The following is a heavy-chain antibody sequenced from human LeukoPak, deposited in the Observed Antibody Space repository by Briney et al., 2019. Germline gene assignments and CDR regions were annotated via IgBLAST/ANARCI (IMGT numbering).Heavy chain of an antibody. Sequence: TSVKVSCKASGYTFTGYYMHWVRQAPGQGLEWMGWINPNSGGTNYAQKFQGWVTMTRDTSISTAYMELSRLRSDDTAVYYCAREDNTLPYFQHWGQGTLVTVSS. D-gene: IGHD2-15*01. J-gene: IGHJ1*01. CDR1: GYTFTGYY. CDR2: INPNSGGT. V-gene: IGHV1-2*04. CDR3: AREDNTLPYFQH.